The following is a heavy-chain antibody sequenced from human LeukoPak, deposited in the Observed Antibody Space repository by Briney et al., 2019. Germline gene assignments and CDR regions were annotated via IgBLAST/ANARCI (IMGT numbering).Heavy chain of an antibody. D-gene: IGHD6-19*01. CDR1: GGSIRSSSYY. V-gene: IGHV4-39*01. Sequence: SETLSLTCTVSGGSIRSSSYYWGWIRQPPGKGLEWIGSIYYSGSTYYNASLKSRGTRSVDTSKNQFSLKLNSVTAADTAVYFCARQVVAVAGTGYFDYWGQGTLVTVS. J-gene: IGHJ4*02. CDR2: IYYSGST. CDR3: ARQVVAVAGTGYFDY.